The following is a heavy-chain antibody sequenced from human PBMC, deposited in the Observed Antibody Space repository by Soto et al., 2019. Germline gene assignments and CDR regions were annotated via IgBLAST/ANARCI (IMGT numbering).Heavy chain of an antibody. Sequence: EVQLLESGGGLVQPGGSLRLSCAASGFTFSSYAMSWVRQAPGKGLEWVSAISGSGGSTYYADSVKGRFTISRDKSKNTLYLQMNSLRAEDTAVYYCAKDILRGAVAGNKFDYWGQGTLVTVSS. CDR3: AKDILRGAVAGNKFDY. D-gene: IGHD6-19*01. CDR2: ISGSGGST. CDR1: GFTFSSYA. J-gene: IGHJ4*02. V-gene: IGHV3-23*01.